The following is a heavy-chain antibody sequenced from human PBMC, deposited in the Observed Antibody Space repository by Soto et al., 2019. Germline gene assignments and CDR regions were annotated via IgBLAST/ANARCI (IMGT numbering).Heavy chain of an antibody. CDR1: GFTFSSYG. J-gene: IGHJ4*02. D-gene: IGHD3-22*01. Sequence: QVQLVESGGGVVQPGRSLRLSCAASGFTFSSYGMHWVRQAPGKGLEWVAVISYDGSNKYYADSVKGRFTISRDNSKNTLYLQMNSLRAEDTAVYYCAKDGGVYYASSGYYFGQGTLVTVSS. CDR2: ISYDGSNK. V-gene: IGHV3-30*18. CDR3: AKDGGVYYASSGYY.